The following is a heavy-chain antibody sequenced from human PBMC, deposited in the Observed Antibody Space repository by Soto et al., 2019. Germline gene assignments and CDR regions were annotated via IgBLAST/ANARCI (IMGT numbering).Heavy chain of an antibody. CDR3: ARDIAAAGTSYYYYGMDV. J-gene: IGHJ6*02. Sequence: QVQLVESGGGVVQPGRSLRLSCAASGFTFSSYGMHWVRQAPGKGLEWVAVIWYDGSNKYYADSVKGRFTISRDNSKNMLYLQMNSLRAEDTAVYYCARDIAAAGTSYYYYGMDVWGQGTTVTVSS. CDR1: GFTFSSYG. V-gene: IGHV3-33*01. CDR2: IWYDGSNK. D-gene: IGHD6-13*01.